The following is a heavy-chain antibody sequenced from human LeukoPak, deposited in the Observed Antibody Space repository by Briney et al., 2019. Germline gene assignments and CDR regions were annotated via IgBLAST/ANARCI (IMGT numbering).Heavy chain of an antibody. D-gene: IGHD3-16*01. J-gene: IGHJ4*02. Sequence: PGGSLRLSCAASGFTFSTYWMHWVRQAPGKGLVWVSRLNSDGSSTTYADSVKGLFTISRDNAKNTLYLQMNSLRAEDTAVYYCARSKRGSDYPIDYWGQGTLVTVSS. V-gene: IGHV3-74*03. CDR2: LNSDGSST. CDR3: ARSKRGSDYPIDY. CDR1: GFTFSTYW.